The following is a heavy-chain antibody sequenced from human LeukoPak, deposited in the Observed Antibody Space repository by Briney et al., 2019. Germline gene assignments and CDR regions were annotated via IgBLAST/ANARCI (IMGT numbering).Heavy chain of an antibody. J-gene: IGHJ4*02. CDR3: SKGSSWSFPDY. D-gene: IGHD6-13*01. V-gene: IGHV1-8*01. Sequence: ASVKVSCKASGYTFTSYDINWVRQATGQRLEWMGWMNPNSGNTGYAQNFQCRVTMTTKTSIRSAYKELSSLRSEATAENSFSKGSSWSFPDYWGQGTLVTGSS. CDR1: GYTFTSYD. CDR2: MNPNSGNT.